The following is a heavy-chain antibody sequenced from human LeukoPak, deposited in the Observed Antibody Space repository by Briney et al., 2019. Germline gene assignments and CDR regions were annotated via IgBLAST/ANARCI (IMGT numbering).Heavy chain of an antibody. D-gene: IGHD4-23*01. Sequence: GGSLRLSCAASGFTFSSYGMHWVRQAPGKGLEWVAIIWCDGINKYYADSVKGRFTISRDNSKNRLYLQMNSLRAEDTAVYYCAKDTYGGKSLADYWGQGTLVTVSS. J-gene: IGHJ4*02. V-gene: IGHV3-33*06. CDR1: GFTFSSYG. CDR3: AKDTYGGKSLADY. CDR2: IWCDGINK.